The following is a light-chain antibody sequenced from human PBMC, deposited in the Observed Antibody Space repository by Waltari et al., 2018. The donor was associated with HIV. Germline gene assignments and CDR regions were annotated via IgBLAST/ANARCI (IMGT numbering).Light chain of an antibody. CDR2: KAS. J-gene: IGKJ4*01. V-gene: IGKV1-5*03. Sequence: DIQMTQSPSILSASVRDRVTITCRASQSISTWLAWYQQKAGKAPKLLIYKASSLESEVPSRFSGSGSGTEFTLTISSLQPDDSATYYCQQYTSYSTFGGGTKVEIK. CDR1: QSISTW. CDR3: QQYTSYST.